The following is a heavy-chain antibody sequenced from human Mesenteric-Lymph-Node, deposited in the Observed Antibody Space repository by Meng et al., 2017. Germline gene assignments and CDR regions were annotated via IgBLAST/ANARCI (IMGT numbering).Heavy chain of an antibody. CDR3: AKSISGYCSGGSCYSAN. D-gene: IGHD2-15*01. Sequence: GGSLRLSCAASGFTFGDYVMNWVRRAPGKGLEWVGLIRSEGFGGTTEYAASVKGRFTISRDDSKSIAYLQMNSLKTEDTAVYYCAKSISGYCSGGSCYSANWGQGTLVTVSS. V-gene: IGHV3-49*04. CDR1: GFTFGDYV. CDR2: IRSEGFGGTT. J-gene: IGHJ4*02.